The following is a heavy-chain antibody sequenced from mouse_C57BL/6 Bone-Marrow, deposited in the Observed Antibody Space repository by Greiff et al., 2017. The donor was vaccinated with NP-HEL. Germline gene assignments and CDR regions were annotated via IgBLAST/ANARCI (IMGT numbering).Heavy chain of an antibody. CDR3: ERHWAWFAY. CDR1: GFTFSSYG. CDR2: ISSGGSYT. Sequence: DVQLVESGGDLVKPGGSLKLSCAASGFTFSSYGMSWVRQTPDKRLEWVATISSGGSYTYYPDSVKGRFTISRDNAKNTLYLQMSSLKSEDTAMYYYERHWAWFAYWGQGTLVTVSA. V-gene: IGHV5-6*01. J-gene: IGHJ3*01.